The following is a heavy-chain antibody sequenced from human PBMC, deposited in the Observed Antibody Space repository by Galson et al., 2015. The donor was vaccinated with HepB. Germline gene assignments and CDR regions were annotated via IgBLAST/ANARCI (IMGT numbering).Heavy chain of an antibody. CDR1: GFTFSYYA. CDR3: AKVFPEKTDGWYRQALYYFDS. J-gene: IGHJ4*02. D-gene: IGHD6-19*01. Sequence: SLRLSCAASGFTFSYYAMSWVRQAPGKGLEWVSAITPSGDNTFSADSMKGRFIISRDNSQNALFLQLNSRRPDDTAIYFCAKVFPEKTDGWYRQALYYFDSWGQGTRVTVSS. V-gene: IGHV3-23*01. CDR2: ITPSGDNT.